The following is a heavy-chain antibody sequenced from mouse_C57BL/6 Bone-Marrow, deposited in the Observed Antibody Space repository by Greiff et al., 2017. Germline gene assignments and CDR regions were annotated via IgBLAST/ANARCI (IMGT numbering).Heavy chain of an antibody. CDR2: ISNGGGST. D-gene: IGHD1-1*01. Sequence: DVQLVESGGGLVQPGGSLKLSCAASGFTFSDYYMYWVRQTPEKRLEWVAYISNGGGSTYYPDTVKGRFTISRDNAKNTLYLQMSRLKSEDTAMYYCARPDCYGSRTYWYFDVWGTGTTVTVSS. V-gene: IGHV5-12*01. CDR1: GFTFSDYY. CDR3: ARPDCYGSRTYWYFDV. J-gene: IGHJ1*03.